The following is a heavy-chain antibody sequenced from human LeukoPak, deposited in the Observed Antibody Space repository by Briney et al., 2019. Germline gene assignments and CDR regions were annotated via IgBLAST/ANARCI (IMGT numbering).Heavy chain of an antibody. CDR2: FDPEDGET. V-gene: IGHV1-24*01. CDR3: ATIIRGLMTPTPNWFDP. CDR1: GYTLTELS. J-gene: IGHJ5*02. D-gene: IGHD2-15*01. Sequence: GASVKVSCKVSGYTLTELSMHWVRQAPGKGLEWMGGFDPEDGETIYAQKFQGRVTMTEDTSTDTAYMELSSLRSEDTAVYYCATIIRGLMTPTPNWFDPWGQGTLVTVSS.